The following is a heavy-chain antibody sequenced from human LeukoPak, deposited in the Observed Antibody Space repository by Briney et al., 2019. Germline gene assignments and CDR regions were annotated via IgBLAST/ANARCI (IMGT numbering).Heavy chain of an antibody. D-gene: IGHD3-10*01. V-gene: IGHV3-23*01. Sequence: GGSLRLSCAASGFSFSNYAMSWVRQAPGKGLEWVSASSGSGANTYYTDSVKGRFTISKDNSRDSLSLQMNSLRAEDTAIYYCVKDFGAGGGSVFDHWGQGVLVTVSS. CDR1: GFSFSNYA. CDR2: SSGSGANT. CDR3: VKDFGAGGGSVFDH. J-gene: IGHJ4*02.